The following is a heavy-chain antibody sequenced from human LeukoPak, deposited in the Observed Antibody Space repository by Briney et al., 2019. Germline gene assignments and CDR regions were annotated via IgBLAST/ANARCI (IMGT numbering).Heavy chain of an antibody. Sequence: PSETLSLTCAVSGGSISSSNWWSWVRQPPGKGLEWIGEIYHSGSTNYNPSLKSRVTISVDKSKNQFSLKLSSVTAADTAVYYCARRTLLAAADTTSAWGQGTLVTVSS. D-gene: IGHD6-13*01. J-gene: IGHJ5*02. CDR3: ARRTLLAAADTTSA. CDR2: IYHSGST. V-gene: IGHV4-4*02. CDR1: GGSISSSNW.